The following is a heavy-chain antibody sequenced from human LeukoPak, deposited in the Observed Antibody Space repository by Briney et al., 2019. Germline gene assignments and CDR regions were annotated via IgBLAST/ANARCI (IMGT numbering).Heavy chain of an antibody. Sequence: GRSLTLSCAASGFTFSTYAMHWVRQAPGKGLEWVATISYDGSNKYFADSVKGRFTISRDNSKNTLYLQMNSLRAEDTAVYYCARDMTVFGVVIIPLDVWGKGTTVTVSS. V-gene: IGHV3-30*04. D-gene: IGHD3-3*01. CDR2: ISYDGSNK. J-gene: IGHJ6*04. CDR1: GFTFSTYA. CDR3: ARDMTVFGVVIIPLDV.